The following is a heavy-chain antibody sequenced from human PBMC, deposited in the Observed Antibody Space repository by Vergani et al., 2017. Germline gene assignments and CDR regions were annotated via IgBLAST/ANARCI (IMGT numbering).Heavy chain of an antibody. CDR3: AKDQYCGGDCYFYFDY. CDR1: GFTFSSYA. J-gene: IGHJ4*02. D-gene: IGHD2-21*02. Sequence: SCAASGFTFSSYAMSWVRQAPGKGLEWVSAISGSGGSTYYADSVKGRFTISRDNSKNTLYLQMNSLRAEDTAVYYCAKDQYCGGDCYFYFDYWGQGTLVTVSS. V-gene: IGHV3-23*01. CDR2: ISGSGGST.